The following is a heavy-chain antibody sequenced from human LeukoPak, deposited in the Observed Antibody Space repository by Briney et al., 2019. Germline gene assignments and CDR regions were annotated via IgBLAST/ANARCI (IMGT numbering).Heavy chain of an antibody. Sequence: PSETLSLTCAVYGGSFSGYYWSWIRQPPGKGLEWTGEINHSGSTNYNPSLKSRVTISVDTSKNQFSLKLSSVTAADTAVYYCARGHAATPESNYYYYYMDVWGKGTTVTISS. CDR1: GGSFSGYY. CDR3: ARGHAATPESNYYYYYMDV. D-gene: IGHD2-15*01. V-gene: IGHV4-34*01. CDR2: INHSGST. J-gene: IGHJ6*03.